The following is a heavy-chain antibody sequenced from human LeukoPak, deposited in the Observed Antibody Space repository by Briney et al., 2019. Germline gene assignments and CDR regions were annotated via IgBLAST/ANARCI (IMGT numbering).Heavy chain of an antibody. CDR1: GGSISSGSYY. D-gene: IGHD6-19*01. V-gene: IGHV4-61*02. CDR3: AREVQWLVRDHFDY. CDR2: IYTSGST. Sequence: SETLSLTCTVSGGSISSGSYYWSWIRQPAGKGLEWIGRIYTSGSTNYNPSLKSRVTISVDTSKNQFSLKLSSVTAADTAVYYCAREVQWLVRDHFDYWGQGTLVTVSS. J-gene: IGHJ4*02.